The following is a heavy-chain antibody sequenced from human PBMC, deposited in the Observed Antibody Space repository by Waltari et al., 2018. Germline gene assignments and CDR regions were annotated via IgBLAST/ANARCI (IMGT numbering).Heavy chain of an antibody. J-gene: IGHJ3*02. CDR3: AKDRTAMGTDAFDI. V-gene: IGHV3-23*03. CDR1: GFTFSSYA. D-gene: IGHD5-18*01. CDR2: IYSGGST. Sequence: EVQLLESGGGLVQPGGSLRLSCAASGFTFSSYAMSWVRQAPGKGLEWVSGIYSGGSTYYADSVKGRFTISRDNSKNTLYLQMNSLRAEDTAVYYCAKDRTAMGTDAFDIWGQGTMVTVSS.